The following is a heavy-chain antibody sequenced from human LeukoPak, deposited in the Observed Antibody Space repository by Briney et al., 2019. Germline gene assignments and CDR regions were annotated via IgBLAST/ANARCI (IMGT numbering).Heavy chain of an antibody. CDR1: GFTFTTFG. Sequence: TGGSLRLSCAASGFTFTTFGMSWVRQAPGKGLEWVSAISGSGGSTYYADSVKGRFTISRDNSKNTLYLQMNSLRAEDTAVYYCAGEYGSGSYYYDYWGQGTLVTVSS. J-gene: IGHJ4*02. CDR2: ISGSGGST. D-gene: IGHD3-10*01. V-gene: IGHV3-23*01. CDR3: AGEYGSGSYYYDY.